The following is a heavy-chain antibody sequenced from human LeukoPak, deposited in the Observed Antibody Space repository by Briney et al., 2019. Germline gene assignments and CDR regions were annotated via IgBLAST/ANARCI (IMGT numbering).Heavy chain of an antibody. V-gene: IGHV1-24*01. Sequence: ASVKVSCKVSGYTLTELSMHWVRQAPGKGLEWMGGFDPEDGETIYAQKFQGRVTMTEDTSTDTAYMELSSLRSEDTAVFYCARDRGITGSPLKFDYWGQGTLVTVSS. CDR3: ARDRGITGSPLKFDY. J-gene: IGHJ4*02. CDR1: GYTLTELS. D-gene: IGHD1-20*01. CDR2: FDPEDGET.